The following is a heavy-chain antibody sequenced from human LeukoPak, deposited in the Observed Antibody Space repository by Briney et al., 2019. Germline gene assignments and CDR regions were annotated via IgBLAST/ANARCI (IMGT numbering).Heavy chain of an antibody. D-gene: IGHD1-26*01. CDR3: AGSGSYRFDY. J-gene: IGHJ4*02. CDR2: ISWNSGSI. V-gene: IGHV3-9*01. Sequence: GGSLRLSCAASGFTFDDYAMHWVRQAPGKGLEWVSGISWNSGSIGYADSVKGRFTISRDNAKNSLYLQMNSLRDEDTAVYYCAGSGSYRFDYWGQGTLVTVSS. CDR1: GFTFDDYA.